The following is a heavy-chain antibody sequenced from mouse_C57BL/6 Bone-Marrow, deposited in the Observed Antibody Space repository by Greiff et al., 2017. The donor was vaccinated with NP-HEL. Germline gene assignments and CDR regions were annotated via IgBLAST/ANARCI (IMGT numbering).Heavy chain of an antibody. D-gene: IGHD1-1*01. CDR1: GYTFTDYE. V-gene: IGHV1-15*01. CDR3: TRMVVDAY. CDR2: IDPEPGGT. J-gene: IGHJ3*01. Sequence: QVQLQQSGAELVRPGASVTLSCKASGYTFTDYEMHWVKQTPVHGLAWIGAIDPEPGGTAYNQKFKGKAILTADKSSSTAYMELRSLTSEDAAVYYCTRMVVDAYWGQGTLVTVSA.